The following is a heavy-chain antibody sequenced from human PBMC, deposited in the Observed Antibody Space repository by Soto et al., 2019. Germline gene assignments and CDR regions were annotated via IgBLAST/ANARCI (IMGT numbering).Heavy chain of an antibody. J-gene: IGHJ4*02. CDR1: GGSFSGYY. V-gene: IGHV4-34*01. D-gene: IGHD3-10*01. CDR2: INHSGST. CDR3: ARLWTPVRGALFDY. Sequence: QVQLQQWGAGLLKPSETLSLTCAVYGGSFSGYYWSWIRQPPGKGLEWIGEINHSGSTNYNPSLKSRVTISVDTSKNQFSLKLSSVTAADTAVYYCARLWTPVRGALFDYWGQGTLVTVSS.